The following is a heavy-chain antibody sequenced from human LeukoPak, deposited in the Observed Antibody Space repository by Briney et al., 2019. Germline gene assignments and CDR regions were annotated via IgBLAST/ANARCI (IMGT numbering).Heavy chain of an antibody. CDR3: ARDSTYYYDSGSSGPHYFDN. V-gene: IGHV3-30*01. CDR1: GFTFSNYA. D-gene: IGHD3-10*01. J-gene: IGHJ4*02. CDR2: ISSGGTYE. Sequence: PGKCLRLSCAASGFTFSNYAIHWVRQAPGKGVEWVSLISSGGTYEYYADSVKGRFTISRDNSKNTLYLQLNSLRAEDTAVYYCARDSTYYYDSGSSGPHYFDNWGQGTLVTVSS.